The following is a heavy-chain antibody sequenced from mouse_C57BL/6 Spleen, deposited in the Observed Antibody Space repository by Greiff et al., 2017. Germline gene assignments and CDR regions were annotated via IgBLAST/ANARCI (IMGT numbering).Heavy chain of an antibody. Sequence: QVQLQQPGAELVEPGASVTMSCTASGYTFTSYWMRWVKQRPGRGLEWIGRIDADSGGNKYNAKFKSKATRAGDKPSSTACMQLSSRTSEDSAVYYGARGYDESASWLAYGGQGPLVSVSA. V-gene: IGHV1-72*01. CDR2: IDADSGGN. CDR1: GYTFTSYW. CDR3: ARGYDESASWLAY. J-gene: IGHJ3*01. D-gene: IGHD2-3*01.